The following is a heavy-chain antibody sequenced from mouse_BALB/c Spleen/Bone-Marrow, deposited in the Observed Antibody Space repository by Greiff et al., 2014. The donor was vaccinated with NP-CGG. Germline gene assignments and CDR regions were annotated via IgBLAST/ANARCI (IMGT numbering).Heavy chain of an antibody. CDR1: GYAFSSYW. V-gene: IGHV1-80*01. D-gene: IGHD1-1*01. J-gene: IGHJ4*01. CDR3: ARGITTVVAPYVMAY. CDR2: IYPGDGDT. Sequence: VQLQQSGAELVRPGSSVKISCKASGYAFSSYWMNWVKQRPGQGLEWIGQIYPGDGDTNYNGKFKGKATLTADKSSSTAYMQLSSLTSEDSAVYFCARGITTVVAPYVMAYWGQGTSVTVSS.